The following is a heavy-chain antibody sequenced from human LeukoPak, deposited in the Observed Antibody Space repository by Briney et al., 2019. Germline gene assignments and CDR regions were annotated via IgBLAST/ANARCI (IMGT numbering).Heavy chain of an antibody. Sequence: SETLSLTCTVSGGSISSYYWNWVRQPPGKGLAWIAYISYSGSTSYNPSLKSRVTISVDTSKNQFSLRLTSVTAADTAVFYCARGGVGPTTNWFDPWGQGTLVTVSS. CDR2: ISYSGST. CDR1: GGSISSYY. D-gene: IGHD1-26*01. V-gene: IGHV4-59*12. J-gene: IGHJ5*02. CDR3: ARGGVGPTTNWFDP.